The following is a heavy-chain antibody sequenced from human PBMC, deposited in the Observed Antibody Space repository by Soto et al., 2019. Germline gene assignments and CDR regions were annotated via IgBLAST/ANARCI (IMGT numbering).Heavy chain of an antibody. Sequence: PGGSLRLSCAASGFTFSSYGMHWVRQAPGKGLEWVAVISYDGSNKYYADSVKGRFTISRDNSKNTLYLQMNSLRAEDTAVYYCALSAGTPLFDYWGQGTLVTVSS. V-gene: IGHV3-30*03. CDR2: ISYDGSNK. CDR1: GFTFSSYG. CDR3: ALSAGTPLFDY. J-gene: IGHJ4*02. D-gene: IGHD6-19*01.